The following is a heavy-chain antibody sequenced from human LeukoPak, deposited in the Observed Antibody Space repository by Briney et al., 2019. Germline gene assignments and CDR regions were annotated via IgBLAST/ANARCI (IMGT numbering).Heavy chain of an antibody. CDR2: ISGSGGTT. CDR1: GFTFSSYA. J-gene: IGHJ4*02. CDR3: AKDLRRGGYNPFDS. D-gene: IGHD5-24*01. Sequence: GGSLRLSCAASGFTFSSYAMSWVRQGPGKGLEWISGISGSGGTTYYADSVKGRFTISRDKSKNTLYLQMNSLRAEDTAVYYCAKDLRRGGYNPFDSWGQGTLVTVSS. V-gene: IGHV3-23*01.